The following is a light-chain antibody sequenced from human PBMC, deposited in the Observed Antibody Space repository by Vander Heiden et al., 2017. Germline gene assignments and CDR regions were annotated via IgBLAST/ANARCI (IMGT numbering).Light chain of an antibody. Sequence: ELVLTQPPGTLSLSPGERATLSCRASQSVSSSYLAWYQQKPGQAHRLLIDGATSRATGIPDRFSGSGSGTVFTLTISRLEPEDFAVYYCQQYGSSPTFGQGTKVEIK. V-gene: IGKV3-20*01. CDR1: QSVSSSY. CDR3: QQYGSSPT. J-gene: IGKJ1*01. CDR2: GAT.